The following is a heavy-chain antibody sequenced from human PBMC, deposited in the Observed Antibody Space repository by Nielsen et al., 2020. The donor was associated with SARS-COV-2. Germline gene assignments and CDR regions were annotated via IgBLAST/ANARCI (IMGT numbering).Heavy chain of an antibody. D-gene: IGHD3-16*01. CDR3: AREFGAGAFGF. CDR1: GFTFSSYG. Sequence: GGSLRLSCAASGFTFSSYGMHWVRQAPGKGLEWVAAISYDGSNKYYADSVKGRFTISRDTSKNTLYLQMNSLRAEDTATYYCAREFGAGAFGFWGQGTQVTVSS. CDR2: ISYDGSNK. J-gene: IGHJ4*02. V-gene: IGHV3-30*03.